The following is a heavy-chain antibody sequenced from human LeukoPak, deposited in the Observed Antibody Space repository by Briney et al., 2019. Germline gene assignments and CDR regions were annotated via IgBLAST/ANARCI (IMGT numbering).Heavy chain of an antibody. D-gene: IGHD3-10*01. V-gene: IGHV4-34*01. CDR2: INHSGST. CDR1: GGSFSGYY. J-gene: IGHJ4*02. CDR3: ASRRGYYGSGSYFY. Sequence: SETLSLTCAVYGGSFSGYYWSWVRQPPGKGLEWVGEINHSGSTNYNPSLKRRVTISVDTSKNHFSLKLTSVTAADTAVYYCASRRGYYGSGSYFYWGQGTLVTVSS.